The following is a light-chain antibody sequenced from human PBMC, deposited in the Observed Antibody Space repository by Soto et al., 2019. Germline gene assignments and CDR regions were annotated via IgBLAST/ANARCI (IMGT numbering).Light chain of an antibody. Sequence: DIQMTQSPSSLSASVGDIVTITCRASQSISSYLNWYQQKPGKAPKLLIYAASSLQSGVPSRFSGSGSGTDFTLTIRSLQPEDFATYYCQQSYSTPSINFGQGTRREI. J-gene: IGKJ5*01. CDR3: QQSYSTPSIN. V-gene: IGKV1-39*01. CDR1: QSISSY. CDR2: AAS.